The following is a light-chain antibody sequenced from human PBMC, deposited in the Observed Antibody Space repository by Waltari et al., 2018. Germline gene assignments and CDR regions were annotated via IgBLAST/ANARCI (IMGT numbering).Light chain of an antibody. CDR3: QNHEGLPAV. J-gene: IGKJ1*01. CDR1: QGIGRY. CDR2: VAC. V-gene: IGKV3-20*01. Sequence: SCSASQGIGRYCVLYQQKPGQSPRRRIYVACSRAAVIPERFSGSWSGTVFSLTISRREPEEYTVEYCQNHEGLPAVFGQGTKVEIK.